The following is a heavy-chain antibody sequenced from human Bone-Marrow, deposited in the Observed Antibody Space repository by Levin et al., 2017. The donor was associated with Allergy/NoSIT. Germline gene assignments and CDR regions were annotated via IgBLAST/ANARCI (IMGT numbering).Heavy chain of an antibody. Sequence: SCTASGFTFSYYAVHWVRQAPGKGLEWMAAVSDDGSNIYYADSVMGRFTISRDNSKDTLSFQMNSLRVEHPAVYYCARDKGDTGYDNAFEIWGQGTMVTVYS. CDR2: VSDDGSNI. CDR1: GFTFSYYA. J-gene: IGHJ3*02. CDR3: ARDKGDTGYDNAFEI. D-gene: IGHD5-12*01. V-gene: IGHV3-30*14.